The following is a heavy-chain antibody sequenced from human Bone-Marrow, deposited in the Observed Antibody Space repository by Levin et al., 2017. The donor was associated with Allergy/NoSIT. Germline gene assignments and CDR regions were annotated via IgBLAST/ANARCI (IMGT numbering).Heavy chain of an antibody. D-gene: IGHD6-13*01. Sequence: PGGSLRLSCAASGFTFSSYAMHWVRQAPGKGLEWVAVISYDGSNKYYADSVKGRFTISRDNSKNTLYLQMNSLRAEDTAVYYCARDSSSSWSPFDYWGQGTLVTVSS. CDR1: GFTFSSYA. CDR2: ISYDGSNK. V-gene: IGHV3-30-3*01. CDR3: ARDSSSSWSPFDY. J-gene: IGHJ4*02.